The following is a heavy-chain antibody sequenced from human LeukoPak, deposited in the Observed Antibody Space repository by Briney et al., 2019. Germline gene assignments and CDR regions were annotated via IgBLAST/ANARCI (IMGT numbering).Heavy chain of an antibody. V-gene: IGHV4-59*11. CDR2: LFDSVNT. D-gene: IGHD5-18*01. CDR3: ATIKRGSILGYFDF. Sequence: SETLSLTCTVSGGSISSHYWSWIRQPPGKGLEWTAYLFDSVNTKDNPSLQSRLTLSADTSKNQFSLRLSSVTAADTAVYYCATIKRGSILGYFDFWGQGIKVTVSS. CDR1: GGSISSHY. J-gene: IGHJ4*02.